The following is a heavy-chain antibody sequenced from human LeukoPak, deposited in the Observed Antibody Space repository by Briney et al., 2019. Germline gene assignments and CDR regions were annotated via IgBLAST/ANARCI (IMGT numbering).Heavy chain of an antibody. J-gene: IGHJ4*02. Sequence: PGWCLSLSSAASGFILGRYWMTWVCQVPGKGLEWVANIKQDGTELYYVDSVKGRFTISRDNAKNSLYLQMNSLRVEDTAVYFCVTAVHYLDHWGQGTLVTVSS. D-gene: IGHD3-10*01. CDR1: GFILGRYW. CDR3: VTAVHYLDH. CDR2: IKQDGTEL. V-gene: IGHV3-7*05.